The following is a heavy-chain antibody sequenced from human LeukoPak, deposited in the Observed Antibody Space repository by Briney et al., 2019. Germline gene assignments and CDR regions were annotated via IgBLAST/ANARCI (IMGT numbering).Heavy chain of an antibody. CDR1: GGSISSGGYS. J-gene: IGHJ5*02. Sequence: PSETLSLTCAVSGGSISSGGYSYNWIRQPPGKGLEWIGYIYNSGSTSYNPSLKSRVTMSVDTSKNQFSLKLSSVTAADTAVYYCAREAPGYCSGGSCLWGRRYNWFDPWGQGTLVTVSS. CDR3: AREAPGYCSGGSCLWGRRYNWFDP. V-gene: IGHV4-30-4*07. D-gene: IGHD2-15*01. CDR2: IYNSGST.